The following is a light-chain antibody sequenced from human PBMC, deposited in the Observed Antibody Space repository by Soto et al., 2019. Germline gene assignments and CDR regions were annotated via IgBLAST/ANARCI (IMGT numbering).Light chain of an antibody. J-gene: IGKJ1*01. V-gene: IGKV3-20*01. CDR2: GAS. CDR1: QSVSSTY. CDR3: QQSYTTPQT. Sequence: EIVLTQSPGTLSLSPGERATLSCRASQSVSSTYLIWYQQKPGQAPRLLIYGASSRATGVPDRFSGGGSGTDFTLTISSLHPEDFATYYCQQSYTTPQTFGQGTKVDI.